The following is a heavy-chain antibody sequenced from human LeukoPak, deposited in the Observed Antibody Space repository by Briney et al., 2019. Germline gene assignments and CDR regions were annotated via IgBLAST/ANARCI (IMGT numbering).Heavy chain of an antibody. D-gene: IGHD3-3*01. J-gene: IGHJ2*01. CDR1: GGSISSYY. CDR2: IYYSGST. V-gene: IGHV4-59*08. CDR3: ARHLSVDYDFWSGYSPGYFDL. Sequence: PSETLSLTCTVSGGSISSYYWSWIRQPPGKGLEWIGYIYYSGSTNYNPSLKSRVTFSVDKSKNQFSLKLSSVTAADTAVYYCARHLSVDYDFWSGYSPGYFDLWGRGTLVTVSS.